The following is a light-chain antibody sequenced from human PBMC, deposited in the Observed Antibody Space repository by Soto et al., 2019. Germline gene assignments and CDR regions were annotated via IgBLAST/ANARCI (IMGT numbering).Light chain of an antibody. CDR2: GAS. J-gene: IGKJ1*01. CDR3: QQYGGPWT. V-gene: IGKV3-20*01. CDR1: QSVANNY. Sequence: ENVLTQSPGTLSLSPGERATLSCRASQSVANNYLAWHQQKPGQAPRLLIFGASSRASGIPDRFSGSGSGTDFTLTISRLEPEDSAVYYCQQYGGPWTFGQGTKVEIK.